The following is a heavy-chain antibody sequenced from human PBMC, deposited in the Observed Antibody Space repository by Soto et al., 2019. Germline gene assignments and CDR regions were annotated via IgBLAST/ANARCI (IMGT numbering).Heavy chain of an antibody. V-gene: IGHV3-30*19. CDR1: GFTFNSYG. Sequence: QVQLVESGGGVVQPGTSLRLSSTASGFTFNSYGIHWVRQAPGKGLEWLALIEYNAKNRFYADSVKGQFSISRDNSRNTVYLQVKGLRAEDTAVYYCAREGDDYCSGTRCFHYYGLDVWGQGTTVIVSS. D-gene: IGHD2-15*01. CDR3: AREGDDYCSGTRCFHYYGLDV. J-gene: IGHJ6*02. CDR2: IEYNAKNR.